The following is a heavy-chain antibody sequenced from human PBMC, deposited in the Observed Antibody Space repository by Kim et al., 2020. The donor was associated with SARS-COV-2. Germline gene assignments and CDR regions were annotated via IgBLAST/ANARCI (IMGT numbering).Heavy chain of an antibody. Sequence: YAASVKGMFTITRDDSKNTAYLQMNSLKSEDTAVYYCTRLAPLAAAERDCWGQGALVTVSS. D-gene: IGHD6-13*01. J-gene: IGHJ4*02. CDR3: TRLAPLAAAERDC. V-gene: IGHV3-73*01.